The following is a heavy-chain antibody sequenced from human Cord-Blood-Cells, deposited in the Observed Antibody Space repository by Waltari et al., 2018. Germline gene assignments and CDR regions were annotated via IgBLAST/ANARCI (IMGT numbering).Heavy chain of an antibody. CDR3: AREGILRYGLYRGNWFDP. Sequence: QVQLQQWGAGLLKPSETLSLTCAVYGGSFSGYYWSWIRQPPGKGLEWIGEINHSGSTNYNPSQKSRVTISVDTSKNQFSLKLSSVTAADTAVYYCAREGILRYGLYRGNWFDPWGQGTLVTVSS. J-gene: IGHJ5*02. D-gene: IGHD3-9*01. CDR1: GGSFSGYY. CDR2: INHSGST. V-gene: IGHV4-34*01.